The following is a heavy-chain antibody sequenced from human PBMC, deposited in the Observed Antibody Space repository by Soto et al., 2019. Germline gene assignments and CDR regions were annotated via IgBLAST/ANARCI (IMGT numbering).Heavy chain of an antibody. CDR2: IIPVFGTS. CDR1: GGTFSTYS. CDR3: ARGVTAYSDALDI. J-gene: IGHJ3*02. Sequence: QAQLVQSGAEVRKPGSSVKVSCRASGGTFSTYSVSWVRQAPGQGLEWMGGIIPVFGTSGFAQKFQGRVTTTADESTGTVYMELSSLTYEDTAVYFCARGVTAYSDALDIWGQGTMVSVSS. D-gene: IGHD2-21*02. V-gene: IGHV1-69*01.